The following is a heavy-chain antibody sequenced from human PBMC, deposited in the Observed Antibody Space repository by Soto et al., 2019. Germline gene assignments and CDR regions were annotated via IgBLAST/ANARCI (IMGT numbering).Heavy chain of an antibody. CDR1: GGSISSGGYY. CDR2: IYYSGST. J-gene: IGHJ4*02. D-gene: IGHD5-18*01. Sequence: PSETLSLTCTVSGGSISSGGYYWSWIRQHPGKGLEWIGYIYYSGSTYYNPSLKSRVTISVDTSKNQFSLKLSSVTAADTAVYYCAGALVDTAMVTFDYWGQGTLVTVSS. CDR3: AGALVDTAMVTFDY. V-gene: IGHV4-31*03.